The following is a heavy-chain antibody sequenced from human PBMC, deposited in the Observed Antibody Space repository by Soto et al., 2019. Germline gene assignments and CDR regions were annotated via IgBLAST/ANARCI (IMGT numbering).Heavy chain of an antibody. Sequence: GGSLRLSCAASGFTVSSNYMSWVRQAPGKGLEWVSVITGSGGSTYYADSVKGRFTISRDTSKNTLFLQMNSLRAEDTAVYYCAKDRYGDYGGIDYWGQGTMVTVSS. CDR3: AKDRYGDYGGIDY. V-gene: IGHV3-23*01. D-gene: IGHD4-17*01. CDR1: GFTVSSNY. J-gene: IGHJ4*02. CDR2: ITGSGGST.